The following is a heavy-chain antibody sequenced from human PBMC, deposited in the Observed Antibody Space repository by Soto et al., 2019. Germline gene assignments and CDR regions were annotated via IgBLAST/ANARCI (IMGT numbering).Heavy chain of an antibody. V-gene: IGHV1-18*01. J-gene: IGHJ6*02. D-gene: IGHD3-3*01. Sequence: ASVKVSCKASGYTFTSYGISWVRQAPGQGLEWMGWISAYNGNTNYAQKLQGRVTMTRDTSTSTAYMELSRLRSDDTAVYYCARGSGPYYYGMDVWGQGTTVTVSS. CDR2: ISAYNGNT. CDR1: GYTFTSYG. CDR3: ARGSGPYYYGMDV.